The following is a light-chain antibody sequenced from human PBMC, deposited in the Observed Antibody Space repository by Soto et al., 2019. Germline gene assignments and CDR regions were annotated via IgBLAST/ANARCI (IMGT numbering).Light chain of an antibody. J-gene: IGKJ2*01. CDR3: QQYDDSARYK. V-gene: IGKV3-20*01. CDR1: RSVSDTL. CDR2: GTS. Sequence: EIVLTQSPGTLSLSPGERATLSCRADRSVSDTLLTWFQQKPGQAPRLLIFGTSNRAPGIPDRFSGSGSGTDFTLTISRLEPDDFAVYYCQQYDDSARYKFGQGTNLDIK.